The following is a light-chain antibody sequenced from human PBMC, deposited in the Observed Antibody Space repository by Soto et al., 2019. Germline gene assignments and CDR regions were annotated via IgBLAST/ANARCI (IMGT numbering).Light chain of an antibody. Sequence: QSALTQPRSLSGSPGQSVTISCTGTSSDVGAYNYVSWYQHHPGKAPKLMMFDVSKRPSGVPDRFSGSKSGNTASLTISGLQAEDEADYYCCSYTGSYTLKVFGGGTKLTVL. CDR1: SSDVGAYNY. CDR3: CSYTGSYTLKV. J-gene: IGLJ3*02. CDR2: DVS. V-gene: IGLV2-11*01.